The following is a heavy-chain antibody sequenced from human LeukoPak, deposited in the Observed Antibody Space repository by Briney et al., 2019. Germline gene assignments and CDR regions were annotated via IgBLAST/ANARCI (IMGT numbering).Heavy chain of an antibody. CDR3: ARERGDYGDYGINWFDP. D-gene: IGHD4-17*01. V-gene: IGHV1-69*05. CDR2: IIPIFGTA. CDR1: GGTFSSYA. Sequence: SVKVSCKASGGTFSSYAISWVRQAPGQGLEWMGGIIPIFGTANYAQKFQGRVTMTTDTSTSTAHMELRSLRSDDTAVYYCARERGDYGDYGINWFDPWGQGTLVTVSS. J-gene: IGHJ5*02.